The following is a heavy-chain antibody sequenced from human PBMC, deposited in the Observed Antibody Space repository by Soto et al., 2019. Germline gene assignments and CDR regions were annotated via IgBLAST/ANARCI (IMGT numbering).Heavy chain of an antibody. CDR1: GFTFSSYG. V-gene: IGHV3-30*18. CDR3: AKDLYSSGWFDY. CDR2: ISYDGSNK. J-gene: IGHJ4*02. Sequence: QVQLVESGGGVVQPGRSLRLSCAASGFTFSSYGMHWVRQAPGKGLEWVAVISYDGSNKYCADSVKGRFTISRDNSKNTLYLQMNSLRAEDTAVYYCAKDLYSSGWFDYWGQGTLVTVSS. D-gene: IGHD6-19*01.